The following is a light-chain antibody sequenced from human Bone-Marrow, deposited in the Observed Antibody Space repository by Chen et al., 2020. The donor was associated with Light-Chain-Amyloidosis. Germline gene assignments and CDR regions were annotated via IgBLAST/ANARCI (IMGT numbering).Light chain of an antibody. J-gene: IGKJ1*01. CDR2: AAS. CDR3: QQSYTFPWT. Sequence: DIQMTQSPSSVSAVVGDRVTITCRASQSIRSYLNWYQQKPGKAPKVLISAASSLQSGVPGRFTCSGSGTDFTLTISGVQPEDFSTYYCQQSYTFPWTFGQGTRVEVK. CDR1: QSIRSY. V-gene: IGKV1-39*01.